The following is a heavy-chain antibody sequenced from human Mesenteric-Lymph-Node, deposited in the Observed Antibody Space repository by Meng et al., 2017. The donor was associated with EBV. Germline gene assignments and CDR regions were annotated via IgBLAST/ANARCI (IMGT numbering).Heavy chain of an antibody. CDR2: IYYSGNT. CDR3: ARGFTLIQGDALSD. D-gene: IGHD3-10*01. CDR1: GDSIHRDPYY. J-gene: IGHJ4*02. V-gene: IGHV4-39*01. Sequence: LRKSAAGLLTPSSTLPLIRSVAGDSIHRDPYYWGWITPPPGKGLEWIGAIYYSGNTYYTPSLKSRVTISADASKNQLSLRLNSVTAADTAVYFCARGFTLIQGDALSDWGQGTLVTVSS.